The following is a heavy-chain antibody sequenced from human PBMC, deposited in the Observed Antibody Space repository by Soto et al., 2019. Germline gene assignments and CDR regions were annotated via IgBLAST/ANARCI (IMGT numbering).Heavy chain of an antibody. J-gene: IGHJ4*02. D-gene: IGHD3-9*01. CDR2: ISGSGGST. Sequence: GGSLRLSCAASGFTFSSYAMSWVRQAPGKGLEWVSAISGSGGSTYYADSVKGRFTISRDNSKNTLYLQMNSLRAEDTAVYYCAKPFGEALRYFDWLSSPAYFDYWGQGTLVTVSS. V-gene: IGHV3-23*01. CDR3: AKPFGEALRYFDWLSSPAYFDY. CDR1: GFTFSSYA.